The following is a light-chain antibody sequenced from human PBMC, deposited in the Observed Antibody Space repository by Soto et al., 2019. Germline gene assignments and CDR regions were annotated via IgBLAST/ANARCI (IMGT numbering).Light chain of an antibody. J-gene: IGLJ2*01. V-gene: IGLV2-14*03. CDR1: SSDVGGYNY. CDR3: SSYTSGSTLVV. CDR2: DVT. Sequence: QSALPQPASVSGSPGQSITISCTGTSSDVGGYNYVSWYQQLPGKAPKLLIYDVTNRPSGVSNRFSGSKSGNTASLTISGLQADDEADYYCSSYTSGSTLVVFGGGTKLTVL.